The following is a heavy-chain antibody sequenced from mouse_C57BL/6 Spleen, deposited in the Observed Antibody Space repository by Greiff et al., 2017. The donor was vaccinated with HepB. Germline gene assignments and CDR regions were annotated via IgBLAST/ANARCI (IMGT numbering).Heavy chain of an antibody. CDR1: GYAFSSSW. V-gene: IGHV1-82*01. Sequence: VKLQESGPELVKPGASVKISCKASGYAFSSSWMNWVKQRPGKGLEWIGRIYPGDGDTNYNGKFKGKATLTADKSSSTAYMQLSSLTSEDSAVYFCARDDGYPYYFDYWGQGTTLTVSS. D-gene: IGHD2-3*01. CDR3: ARDDGYPYYFDY. J-gene: IGHJ2*01. CDR2: IYPGDGDT.